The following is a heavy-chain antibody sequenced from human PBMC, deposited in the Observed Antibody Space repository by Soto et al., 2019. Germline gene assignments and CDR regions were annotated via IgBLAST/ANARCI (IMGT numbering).Heavy chain of an antibody. D-gene: IGHD3-16*01. CDR1: GFTFSSYA. V-gene: IGHV3-23*01. J-gene: IGHJ6*02. Sequence: GGSLRLSCAASGFTFSSYAMSWVRQAPGKGLEWVSAISGSGGSTYYADSVKGRFTISRDNSKNTLYLQTNSLRAEDTAVYYCAKGSYAAGYYYYYGMDVWGQGTTVTVSS. CDR2: ISGSGGST. CDR3: AKGSYAAGYYYYYGMDV.